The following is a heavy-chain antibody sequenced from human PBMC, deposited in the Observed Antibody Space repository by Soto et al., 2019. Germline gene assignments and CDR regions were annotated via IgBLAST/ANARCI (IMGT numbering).Heavy chain of an antibody. J-gene: IGHJ6*02. CDR3: AKDYDFWSGYRDGMDV. CDR2: ISGSGVST. CDR1: GFTFSSYA. V-gene: IGHV3-23*01. D-gene: IGHD3-3*01. Sequence: TASGFTFSSYAMSWVRQAPGKGLEWVSAISGSGVSTYYADSVKGRFTISRDNSKNTLYLQMNSLRAEDTAVYYCAKDYDFWSGYRDGMDVWGQGTTVTVSS.